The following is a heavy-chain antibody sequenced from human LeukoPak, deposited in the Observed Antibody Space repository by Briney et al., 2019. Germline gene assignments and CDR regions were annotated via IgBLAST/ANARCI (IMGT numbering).Heavy chain of an antibody. CDR3: ARGYDFWRGYPY. CDR2: INHSGST. Sequence: PSETLSLTCAVYGGSFSGYYWSWIRQPPGKGLEWIGEINHSGSTNYNPSLKSRVTISVDTSKNQFSLKLSSVTAADTAVYYCARGYDFWRGYPYWGQGTLVTVSS. V-gene: IGHV4-34*01. CDR1: GGSFSGYY. J-gene: IGHJ4*02. D-gene: IGHD3-3*01.